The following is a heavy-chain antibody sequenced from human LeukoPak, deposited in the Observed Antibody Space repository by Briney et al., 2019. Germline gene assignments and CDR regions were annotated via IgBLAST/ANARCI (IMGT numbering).Heavy chain of an antibody. CDR1: GGSISSYY. D-gene: IGHD5-12*01. CDR2: IYYSGST. CDR3: ARRVYSGYDDY. Sequence: SETLSLTCTVSGGSISSYYWSWIRQPPGKGLEWIGYIYYSGSTNYNPSLKSRVTISVDTSKNQFSLKLSSATAADTAVYYCARRVYSGYDDYWGQGTLVTVSS. J-gene: IGHJ4*02. V-gene: IGHV4-59*08.